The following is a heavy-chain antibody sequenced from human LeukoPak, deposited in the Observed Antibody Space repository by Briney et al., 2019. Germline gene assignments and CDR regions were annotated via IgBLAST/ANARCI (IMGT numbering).Heavy chain of an antibody. CDR2: IYSGGST. Sequence: QSGGSLRLSCAASGFTVSSNYMSWVRQAPGKGLEWVSVIYSGGSTYYADSVKGRFTISRDNSKNTLYLQMSSLRAEDTAIYYCATYRQVLLPFESWGQGTLVTVSS. D-gene: IGHD2-8*02. V-gene: IGHV3-66*01. CDR1: GFTVSSNY. CDR3: ATYRQVLLPFES. J-gene: IGHJ4*02.